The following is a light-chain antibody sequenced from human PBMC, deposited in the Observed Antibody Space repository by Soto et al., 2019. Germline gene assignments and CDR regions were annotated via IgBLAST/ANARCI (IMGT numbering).Light chain of an antibody. Sequence: DIQMTQSPSSLSASVGDRVTITCRASQGIRNTLGWYQQKPGKAPKRLIYATSSLQSGVPPGFSGSGSGTEFTLTISSLQPEDFATYYCLQQNTHPRTFGQGTKVEIK. CDR3: LQQNTHPRT. CDR1: QGIRNT. J-gene: IGKJ1*01. CDR2: ATS. V-gene: IGKV1-17*01.